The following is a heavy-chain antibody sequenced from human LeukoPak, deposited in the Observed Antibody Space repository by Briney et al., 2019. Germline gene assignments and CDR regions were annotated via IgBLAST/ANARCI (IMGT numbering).Heavy chain of an antibody. CDR2: INSGGTST. D-gene: IGHD2-21*02. CDR1: GFTFRSYW. CDR3: ARDAGTWYSLIDY. V-gene: IGHV3-74*01. J-gene: IGHJ4*02. Sequence: PGGSLRLSCAASGFTFRSYWMHWVRQAPGKGLMWVSRINSGGTSTNYADSVKGRFTISRDNAKNTLYLQMNSLRAEDTAVYYCARDAGTWYSLIDYWGQGTLVTVSS.